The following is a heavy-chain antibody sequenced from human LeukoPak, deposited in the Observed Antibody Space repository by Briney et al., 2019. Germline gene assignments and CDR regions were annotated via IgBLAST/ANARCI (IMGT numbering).Heavy chain of an antibody. CDR3: AREGYSYGKYYFDY. V-gene: IGHV1-69*13. CDR1: GGTFSSYA. CDR2: IIPIFGTA. D-gene: IGHD5-18*01. J-gene: IGHJ4*02. Sequence: SVKVSCKASGGTFSSYAISWARQAPGQGLEWMGGIIPIFGTANYAQKFQGRATITADESTSTAYMELSSLRSEDTAVYYCAREGYSYGKYYFDYWGQGTLVTVSS.